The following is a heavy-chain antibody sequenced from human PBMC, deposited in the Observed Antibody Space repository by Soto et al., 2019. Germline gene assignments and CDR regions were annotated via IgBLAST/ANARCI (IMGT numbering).Heavy chain of an antibody. J-gene: IGHJ3*02. Sequence: GGSLRLSCAASGFTFSSYAMSWVRQAPGKGLEWVSAISGSGGSTYYADSVKGRFTISRDNSKNTLYLQMNSLRAEDTAVYYCAKHGATLGMGSGHRDAFDIWGQGTMVTVSS. CDR1: GFTFSSYA. CDR2: ISGSGGST. CDR3: AKHGATLGMGSGHRDAFDI. V-gene: IGHV3-23*01. D-gene: IGHD7-27*01.